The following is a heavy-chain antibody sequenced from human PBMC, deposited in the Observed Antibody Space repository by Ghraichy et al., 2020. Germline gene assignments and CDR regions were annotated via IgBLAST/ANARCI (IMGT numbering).Heavy chain of an antibody. D-gene: IGHD6-6*01. CDR3: ARVKHEYSSSSGSKWYYFDY. V-gene: IGHV4-31*03. Sequence: SLNISCTVSGGSISSGGYYWSWIRQHPGKGLEWIGYIYYSGSTYYNPSLKSRVTISVDTSKNQFSLKLSSVTAADTAVYYCARVKHEYSSSSGSKWYYFDYWGQGTLVTVSS. CDR2: IYYSGST. J-gene: IGHJ4*02. CDR1: GGSISSGGYY.